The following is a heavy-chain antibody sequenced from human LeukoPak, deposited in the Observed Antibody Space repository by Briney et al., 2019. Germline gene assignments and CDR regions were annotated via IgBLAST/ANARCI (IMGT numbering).Heavy chain of an antibody. CDR2: INPSGGST. J-gene: IGHJ6*02. CDR3: ARDDWSTVTTVYHGMDV. V-gene: IGHV1-46*01. Sequence: ASVKVSCKASGYTFTSYYMHWVRQAPGQGLEWMGIINPSGGSTSYAQKFQGRVTMTRDTSTSTVYMELSSLRSEDTAVYYCARDDWSTVTTVYHGMDVWGQGTTVTVSS. CDR1: GYTFTSYY. D-gene: IGHD4-17*01.